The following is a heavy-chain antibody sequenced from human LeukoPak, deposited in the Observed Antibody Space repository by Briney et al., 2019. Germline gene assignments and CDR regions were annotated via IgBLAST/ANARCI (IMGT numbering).Heavy chain of an antibody. V-gene: IGHV3-30*03. CDR1: GFTFSSYG. J-gene: IGHJ6*02. CDR3: ARSNGYGSGASGYYYYYGMDV. D-gene: IGHD3-10*01. CDR2: ISYDGSNK. Sequence: PGRSLRLSCAASGFTFSSYGMHWVRQAPGKGLEWVAVISYDGSNKYYADSVKGRFTISRDNSKNTLYLQMNSLRAEDTAVYYCARSNGYGSGASGYYYYYGMDVWGQGTTVTVSS.